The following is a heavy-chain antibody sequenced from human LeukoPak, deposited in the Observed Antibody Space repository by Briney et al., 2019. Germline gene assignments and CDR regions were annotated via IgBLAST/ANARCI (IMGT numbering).Heavy chain of an antibody. CDR1: GGTFSSYA. V-gene: IGHV1-69*04. CDR2: IIPIPGIA. CDR3: ARVLGLSAFDI. Sequence: ASVKVSCKASGGTFSSYAISWVRQAPGQGLEWMGRIIPIPGIANYAQKFQGRVTITADKSASTAYMELSSLRSEDTAVYYCARVLGLSAFDIWGQGTMVTVSS. D-gene: IGHD2/OR15-2a*01. J-gene: IGHJ3*02.